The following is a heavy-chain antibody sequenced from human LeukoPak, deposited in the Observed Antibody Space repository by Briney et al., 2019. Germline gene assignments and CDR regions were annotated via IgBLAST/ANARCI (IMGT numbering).Heavy chain of an antibody. Sequence: SETLSLTCTVSGGSISSYYWSWIRQPAGKGLEWIGYIYYSGSTYYNPSLKSRVTISVDTSKNQFSLKLSSVTAADTAVYYCARLDYYDSSGYYAWFDPWGQGTLVTVSS. J-gene: IGHJ5*02. V-gene: IGHV4-59*06. CDR1: GGSISSYY. CDR2: IYYSGST. D-gene: IGHD3-22*01. CDR3: ARLDYYDSSGYYAWFDP.